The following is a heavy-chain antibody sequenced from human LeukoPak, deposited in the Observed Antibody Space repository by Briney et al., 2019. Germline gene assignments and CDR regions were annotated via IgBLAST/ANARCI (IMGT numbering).Heavy chain of an antibody. Sequence: SETLSLTCAAYGGSFSGYYWSWIRQPPGKGLEWIGEINHSGSTNYNPSLKSRVTISVDTSKNQFSLKLSSVTAADTAVYYCARFTTYATVTIDWFDPWGQGTLVTVSS. CDR1: GGSFSGYY. J-gene: IGHJ5*02. D-gene: IGHD4-17*01. V-gene: IGHV4-34*01. CDR3: ARFTTYATVTIDWFDP. CDR2: INHSGST.